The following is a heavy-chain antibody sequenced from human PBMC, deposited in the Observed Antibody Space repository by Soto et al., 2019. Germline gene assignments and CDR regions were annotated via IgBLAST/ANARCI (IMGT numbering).Heavy chain of an antibody. CDR2: MNPNSGNT. CDR3: ARGPRKLERLPRIVY. V-gene: IGHV1-8*01. J-gene: IGHJ4*02. CDR1: GYTFTSYD. D-gene: IGHD1-1*01. Sequence: QVQPVQSGAEVKKPGASVKVSCKASGYTFTSYDINSVRQATGQGLEWMGWMNPNSGNTGYAQKFQGRVTMTRNTSISTAYMERSSLRSEDTAVYYCARGPRKLERLPRIVYWGQGTLVTVSS.